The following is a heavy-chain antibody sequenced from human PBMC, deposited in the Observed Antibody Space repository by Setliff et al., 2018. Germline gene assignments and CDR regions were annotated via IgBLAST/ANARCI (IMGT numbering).Heavy chain of an antibody. CDR1: GFTFDVYD. CDR2: INWNGDRT. CDR3: ASYCSSTSCPFDY. Sequence: GGSLRLSCAASGFTFDVYDLNWVRQAPGRGLEWVSSINWNGDRTGYADSVKGRFTISRDNAKNSLYLQMNRLRAEDTALYYCASYCSSTSCPFDYWGQGTLVTVS. V-gene: IGHV3-20*04. J-gene: IGHJ4*02. D-gene: IGHD2-2*01.